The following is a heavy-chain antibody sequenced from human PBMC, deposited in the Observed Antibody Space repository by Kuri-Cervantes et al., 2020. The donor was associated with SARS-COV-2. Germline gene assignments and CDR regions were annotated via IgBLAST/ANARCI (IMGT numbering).Heavy chain of an antibody. CDR3: ARLAHGFDS. V-gene: IGHV5-51*01. Sequence: GESLKISCRGSGYSFTSYWIGWVRLLPGKGLEWMASIYPGDSDIKYNPSFQGQVSISADKSLSTAFLHWDSLKASDTGMYYCARLAHGFDSWGQGTLVTVSS. CDR2: IYPGDSDI. J-gene: IGHJ4*02. CDR1: GYSFTSYW.